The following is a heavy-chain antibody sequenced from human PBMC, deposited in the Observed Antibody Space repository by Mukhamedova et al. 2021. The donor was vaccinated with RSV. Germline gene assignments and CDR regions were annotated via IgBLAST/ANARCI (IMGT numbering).Heavy chain of an antibody. V-gene: IGHV4-30-4*08. Sequence: SWIRQPPGKGLEWIGYIYYSGSTSYNPSLMSRITISLATSKNQFSLKLNSVTAADTAVYYCARDPYYDSRGPPYWGQGTLVTVS. CDR3: ARDPYYDSRGPPY. J-gene: IGHJ4*02. CDR2: IYYSGST. D-gene: IGHD3-22*01.